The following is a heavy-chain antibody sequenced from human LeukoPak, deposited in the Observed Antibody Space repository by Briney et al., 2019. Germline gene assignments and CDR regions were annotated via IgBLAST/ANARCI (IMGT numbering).Heavy chain of an antibody. Sequence: SETLSLTCTVSGVSIRSYYWSWIRQPPGKGLEWIGYIFHSGNTKYNPSLKSRVTISVDTSKNQFSLKVSSVTAADTAVYYCARAEPADAFDIWGQGTMVTVSS. J-gene: IGHJ3*02. V-gene: IGHV4-59*01. CDR3: ARAEPADAFDI. D-gene: IGHD1-14*01. CDR1: GVSIRSYY. CDR2: IFHSGNT.